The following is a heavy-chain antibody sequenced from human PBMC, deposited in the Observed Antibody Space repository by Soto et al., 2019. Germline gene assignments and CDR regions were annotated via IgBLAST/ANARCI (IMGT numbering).Heavy chain of an antibody. D-gene: IGHD5-18*01. Sequence: VQLVQSGAEVKKPGSSVKVSCKASGGTFSNYALSWVRQAPGQGLEWMGGIIPIFGTSNYAQKFQGRVTITAEESTNTAYMELSSLRSEDTSVYYCARARGYSYGDQYFDYWGQGTLVPVSS. CDR2: IIPIFGTS. CDR1: GGTFSNYA. J-gene: IGHJ4*02. CDR3: ARARGYSYGDQYFDY. V-gene: IGHV1-69*01.